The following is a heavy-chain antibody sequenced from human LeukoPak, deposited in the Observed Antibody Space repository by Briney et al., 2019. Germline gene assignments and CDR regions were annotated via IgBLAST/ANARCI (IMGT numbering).Heavy chain of an antibody. Sequence: PGESLKISCKASGYTFTSYWIGWVRQMPGKGLEWMGIIYPGDSETRYSPSFQGQVTISTDWSITTAYLQWSSVKASDAAMYYCARWSVSGTVYWGQGALVTVSS. CDR2: IYPGDSET. D-gene: IGHD6-19*01. CDR1: GYTFTSYW. J-gene: IGHJ4*02. CDR3: ARWSVSGTVY. V-gene: IGHV5-51*01.